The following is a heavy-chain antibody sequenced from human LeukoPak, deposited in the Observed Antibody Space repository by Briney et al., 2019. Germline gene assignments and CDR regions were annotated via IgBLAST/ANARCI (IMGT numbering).Heavy chain of an antibody. CDR3: AGGVCSSTSCRPYYFDY. Sequence: GGPLRLSCAASGFTFSSYGMHWVRQAPGKGLEWVAFIRYDGSNKYYADSVKGRFTISRDNSKNTLYLQMNSLRADDTAVYYCAGGVCSSTSCRPYYFDYWGQGTLVTVSS. D-gene: IGHD2-2*01. CDR2: IRYDGSNK. V-gene: IGHV3-30*02. J-gene: IGHJ4*02. CDR1: GFTFSSYG.